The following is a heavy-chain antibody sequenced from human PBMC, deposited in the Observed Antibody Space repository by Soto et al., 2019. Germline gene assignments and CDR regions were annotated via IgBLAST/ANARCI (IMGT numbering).Heavy chain of an antibody. CDR2: INPGSGST. J-gene: IGHJ4*02. D-gene: IGHD5-18*01. Sequence: QVQLVQSGAEVKKPGASVKVSCKASGYTFSSYYMHWVRQAPGQGLEWMGIINPGSGSTSYAQKFQGRDNMARDTDDSTVNMELSSLRSEDTAVYYCARGDIQLWLSDFGYWGQGTLVTVSS. CDR1: GYTFSSYY. V-gene: IGHV1-46*01. CDR3: ARGDIQLWLSDFGY.